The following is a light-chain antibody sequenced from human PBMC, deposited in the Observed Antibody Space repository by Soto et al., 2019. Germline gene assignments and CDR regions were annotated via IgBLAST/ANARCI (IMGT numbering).Light chain of an antibody. CDR1: QSVSSSY. V-gene: IGKV3-20*01. CDR3: QRYDSFRT. Sequence: EIVLTQSPGTLSLSPGXRATLSCRASQSVSSSYLAWYQQKPGQAPRLLIYGASSRATGIPDRFSGSGSGTDFTLTITRLEPEDFAMYYCQRYDSFRTFGQGTKVDIK. J-gene: IGKJ1*01. CDR2: GAS.